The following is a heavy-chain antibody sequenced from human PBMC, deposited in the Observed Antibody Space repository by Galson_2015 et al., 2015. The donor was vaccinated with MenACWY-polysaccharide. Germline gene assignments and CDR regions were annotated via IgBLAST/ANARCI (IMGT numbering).Heavy chain of an antibody. Sequence: QSGAEVKKPGESLKISCKGSGYSFTSYWIGWVRQMPGKGLEWMGIIYPGDSDTRYSPSFQGQVTISADKSISTAYLQWSSLKASDTAMYYCARRGAAPRGYYYYYYMDVWGKGTTVTVSS. CDR1: GYSFTSYW. D-gene: IGHD1-26*01. CDR2: IYPGDSDT. J-gene: IGHJ6*03. CDR3: ARRGAAPRGYYYYYYMDV. V-gene: IGHV5-51*01.